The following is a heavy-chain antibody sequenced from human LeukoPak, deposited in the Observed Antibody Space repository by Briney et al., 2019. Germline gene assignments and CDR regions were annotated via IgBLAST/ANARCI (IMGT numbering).Heavy chain of an antibody. J-gene: IGHJ4*02. CDR2: INPKSGGT. CDR1: GYTFTDYY. Sequence: ASVKVSCKASGYTFTDYYMHWVRQAPGQGLEWMGWINPKSGGTNYAQRFQGRVTMTRDASISTAYMELSRLTSDDTAVYYCTYEGDYYYGYWGQGTLVTVSS. D-gene: IGHD2-21*02. CDR3: TYEGDYYYGY. V-gene: IGHV1-2*02.